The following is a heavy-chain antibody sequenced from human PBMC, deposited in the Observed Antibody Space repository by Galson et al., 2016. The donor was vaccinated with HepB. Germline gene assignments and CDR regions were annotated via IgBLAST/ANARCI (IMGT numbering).Heavy chain of an antibody. D-gene: IGHD4-17*01. CDR3: TRAAAGRTATTTLA. Sequence: SLRLSCAASGFTFSNYGMNWVRQTPGKGLEWVAGVSFDGRNTYYADSVKGRFIISRDSSKKTVYLQMNSLRSKDTAVYYCTRAAAGRTATTTLAWGQGLRVTVSS. CDR2: VSFDGRNT. CDR1: GFTFSNYG. V-gene: IGHV3-30*03. J-gene: IGHJ5*02.